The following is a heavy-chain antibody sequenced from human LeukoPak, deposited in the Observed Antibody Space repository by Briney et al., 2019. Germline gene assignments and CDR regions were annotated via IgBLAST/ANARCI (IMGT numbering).Heavy chain of an antibody. CDR2: IDAGNGRT. Sequence: ASVKVSCKASGYIFDKYAIHWVRQAPGQRLDWMGWIDAGNGRTKYSQKFQARVIITRDTSVSTAYMELSSLRSEDTAVYYCARGIWYQGNYYFDSWGQGTLVTVSS. V-gene: IGHV1-3*01. CDR1: GYIFDKYA. D-gene: IGHD1-14*01. J-gene: IGHJ4*02. CDR3: ARGIWYQGNYYFDS.